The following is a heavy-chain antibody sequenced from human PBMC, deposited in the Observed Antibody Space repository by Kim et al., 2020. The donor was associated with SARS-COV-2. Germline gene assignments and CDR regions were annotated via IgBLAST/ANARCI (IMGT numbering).Heavy chain of an antibody. CDR2: IYYSGST. D-gene: IGHD3-3*01. CDR3: ARLRFLEWVDPGPKFDP. Sequence: SETLSLTCTVSGGSISSYYWSWIRQPPGKGLEWIGYIYYSGSTNYNPSLKSRVTISVDTSKNQFSLKLSSVTAADTAVYYCARLRFLEWVDPGPKFDPWGEGTLVTVSS. J-gene: IGHJ5*02. CDR1: GGSISSYY. V-gene: IGHV4-59*08.